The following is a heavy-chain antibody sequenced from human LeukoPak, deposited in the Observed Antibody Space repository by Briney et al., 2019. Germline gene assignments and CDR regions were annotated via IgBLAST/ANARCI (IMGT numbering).Heavy chain of an antibody. CDR1: GYTFTSYA. V-gene: IGHV7-4-1*02. D-gene: IGHD3-10*01. CDR2: INTNTGNP. Sequence: ASVKVSCKASGYTFTSYAMNWVRQAPGQGLEWMGWINTNTGNPTYAQGFTGRFVFSLDTSVSTAYLQISSLKAEDTAVYYCASLSGGPPYYYYGMDVWGQGTTVTVSS. J-gene: IGHJ6*02. CDR3: ASLSGGPPYYYYGMDV.